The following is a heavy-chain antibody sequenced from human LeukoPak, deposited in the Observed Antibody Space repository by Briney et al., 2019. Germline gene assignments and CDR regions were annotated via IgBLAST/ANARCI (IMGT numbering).Heavy chain of an antibody. CDR1: GFTFSSYG. CDR2: ISYDGSNK. Sequence: GGSLRLSCAASGFTFSSYGMHWVRQAPGKGLEWVAVISYDGSNKYYADSVKGRSTISRDNSKNTLYLQMNSLRAEDTAVYYCAKDRLLDYWGQGTLVTVSS. J-gene: IGHJ4*02. V-gene: IGHV3-30*18. CDR3: AKDRLLDY. D-gene: IGHD5/OR15-5a*01.